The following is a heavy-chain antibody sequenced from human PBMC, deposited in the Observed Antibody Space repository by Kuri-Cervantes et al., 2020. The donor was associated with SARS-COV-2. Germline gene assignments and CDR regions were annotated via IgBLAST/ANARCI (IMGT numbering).Heavy chain of an antibody. CDR3: ARDQEQQWLVRYYGMDV. D-gene: IGHD6-19*01. Sequence: ASVKVSCKASGYTFTSYDINWVRQAPGQGLEWMGWINTNTGNPTYAQGFTGRFVFSLDTSVSTAYLQISSLKAEDTAVYYCARDQEQQWLVRYYGMDVWGQGTTVTVSS. V-gene: IGHV7-4-1*02. CDR2: INTNTGNP. J-gene: IGHJ6*02. CDR1: GYTFTSYD.